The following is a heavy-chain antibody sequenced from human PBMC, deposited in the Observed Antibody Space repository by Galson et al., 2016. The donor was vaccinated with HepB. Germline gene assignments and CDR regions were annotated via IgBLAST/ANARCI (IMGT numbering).Heavy chain of an antibody. CDR3: ARGTRPYSNYPPTLDF. D-gene: IGHD4-11*01. V-gene: IGHV4-61*01. CDR1: GGSVSIGPYY. CDR2: MYYSGST. Sequence: ETLSLTCTVSGGSVSIGPYYWSWIRQPPGKGLAWIGFMYYSGSTNYNPSLKSRVTISIDTSKNQFSVKLSSVTAADSARYYCARGTRPYSNYPPTLDFWGQGTLVTVSS. J-gene: IGHJ4*02.